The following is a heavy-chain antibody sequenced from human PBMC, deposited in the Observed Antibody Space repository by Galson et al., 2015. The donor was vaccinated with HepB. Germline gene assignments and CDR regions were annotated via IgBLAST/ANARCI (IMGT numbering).Heavy chain of an antibody. V-gene: IGHV3-30*04. J-gene: IGHJ5*02. D-gene: IGHD3-22*01. CDR3: ARDPLDDYYDISGYYNVLDH. CDR1: GFTFTSYV. Sequence: SLRLSCAVSGFTFTSYVMHWVRQAPGKGLEWVAVISYDGRIKYYADSVEGRFTISRDNSRDTIYLQMNSLRPEDTATYFCARDPLDDYYDISGYYNVLDHWGQGTLVTVSS. CDR2: ISYDGRIK.